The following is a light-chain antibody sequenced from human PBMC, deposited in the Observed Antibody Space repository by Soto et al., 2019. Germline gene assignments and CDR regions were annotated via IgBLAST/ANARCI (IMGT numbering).Light chain of an antibody. Sequence: QSVLTQPASVSGSPGQSIAISCTGTSSDVGGYDYVSWYQQHPDKAPKLIIYEVTKRPSGVSNRFSGSKSGNTASLTISGLQPGDEADYYCSSHTSGDTRVFGSGTKVTVL. CDR1: SSDVGGYDY. CDR2: EVT. V-gene: IGLV2-14*01. J-gene: IGLJ1*01. CDR3: SSHTSGDTRV.